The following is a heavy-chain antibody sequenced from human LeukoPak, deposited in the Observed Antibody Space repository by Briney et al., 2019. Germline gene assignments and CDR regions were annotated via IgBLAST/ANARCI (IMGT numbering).Heavy chain of an antibody. Sequence: KASETLSLTCAVYGGSFSGYYWSWIRQPPGKGLEWIGEINHSGSTNYNPSLKSRVTISVDTSKNQFSLKLSSVTAADTAVYYCARKWSYNYYFDYWGQGTLVTVSS. J-gene: IGHJ4*02. V-gene: IGHV4-34*01. CDR2: INHSGST. CDR3: ARKWSYNYYFDY. D-gene: IGHD1-1*01. CDR1: GGSFSGYY.